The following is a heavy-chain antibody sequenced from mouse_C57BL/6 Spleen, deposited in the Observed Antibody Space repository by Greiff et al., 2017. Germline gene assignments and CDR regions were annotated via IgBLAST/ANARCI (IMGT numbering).Heavy chain of an antibody. D-gene: IGHD2-2*01. CDR1: GYTFTSYW. V-gene: IGHV1-55*01. CDR3: ARYGYDPYAKDY. J-gene: IGHJ4*01. Sequence: VQLQQPGAELVKPGASVQMSCKASGYTFTSYWITWVKQRPGRGLAWIGAIYPGSGSTHYNEKFKSKATLTVDTSSSTAYTQLSSLTSEDSAVYYCARYGYDPYAKDYWGQGTSVTVSS. CDR2: IYPGSGST.